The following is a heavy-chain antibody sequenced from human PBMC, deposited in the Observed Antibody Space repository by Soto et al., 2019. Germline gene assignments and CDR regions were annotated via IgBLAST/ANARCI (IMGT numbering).Heavy chain of an antibody. D-gene: IGHD3-10*01. J-gene: IGHJ5*02. CDR1: GFTFSSYS. Sequence: PGGSLRLSCAASGFTFSSYSMNWVRQAPGKGLEWVSSISSSSSYIYYADSVKGRFTISRDNAKNSLYLQMNSLRAEDTAVYYCARDPARYGSGSYSNWFDPWGQGTLVTVSS. CDR3: ARDPARYGSGSYSNWFDP. CDR2: ISSSSSYI. V-gene: IGHV3-21*01.